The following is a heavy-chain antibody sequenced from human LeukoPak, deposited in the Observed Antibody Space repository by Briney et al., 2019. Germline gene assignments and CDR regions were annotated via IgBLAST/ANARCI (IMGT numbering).Heavy chain of an antibody. V-gene: IGHV1-46*01. Sequence: GASVKVSCKASGYTFTSYYMHWVRQAPGQGLEWMGIINPSGGSTSYAQKFQGRVTMTTDTSTSTAYMELRSLRPGDTAVYYCAREPYSGYDFMGYYYYGMDVWGQGTTVTVSS. J-gene: IGHJ6*02. CDR3: AREPYSGYDFMGYYYYGMDV. CDR1: GYTFTSYY. CDR2: INPSGGST. D-gene: IGHD5-12*01.